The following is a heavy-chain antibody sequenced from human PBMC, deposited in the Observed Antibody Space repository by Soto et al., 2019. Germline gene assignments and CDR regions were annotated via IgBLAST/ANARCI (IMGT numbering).Heavy chain of an antibody. Sequence: GGSLRLSCAASGFTFSSYGMHWVRQAPGKGLEWVAVIWYDGSNKYYADSVKGRFTISRHNSKSTLYRKMTSSKAYDTAVYYCARVGDGSSGGDYYYGMCGWDRETTLTVAS. CDR3: ARVGDGSSGGDYYYGMCG. D-gene: IGHD3-16*01. CDR2: IWYDGSNK. CDR1: GFTFSSYG. V-gene: IGHV3-33*01. J-gene: IGHJ6*02.